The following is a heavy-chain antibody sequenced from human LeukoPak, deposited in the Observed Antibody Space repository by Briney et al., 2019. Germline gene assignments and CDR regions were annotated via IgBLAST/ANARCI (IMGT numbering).Heavy chain of an antibody. CDR1: GGSISTYY. J-gene: IGHJ2*01. CDR3: ARRTTVTKDWYFDL. Sequence: SETLSLTCTVSGGSISTYYWSWIRQPPGKGLECIGYIYYSGSTYYNPSLKSRVTISLDTSKNQFSLKLSSVTAADTAVYYCARRTTVTKDWYFDLWGRGTLVTVSS. D-gene: IGHD4-11*01. CDR2: IYYSGST. V-gene: IGHV4-59*12.